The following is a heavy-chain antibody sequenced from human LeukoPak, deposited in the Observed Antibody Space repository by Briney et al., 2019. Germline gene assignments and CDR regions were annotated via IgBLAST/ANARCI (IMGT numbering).Heavy chain of an antibody. J-gene: IGHJ4*02. Sequence: ASVKVSCKASGGTFSSYAISWVRQAPGQGLEWMGGIIPIFGTANYAQKFQGRVTITADKSTSTAYMELSSLRSEDTAVYYRAREGGSGYYYHFDYWGQGALVTVSS. D-gene: IGHD3-22*01. CDR2: IIPIFGTA. CDR3: AREGGSGYYYHFDY. V-gene: IGHV1-69*06. CDR1: GGTFSSYA.